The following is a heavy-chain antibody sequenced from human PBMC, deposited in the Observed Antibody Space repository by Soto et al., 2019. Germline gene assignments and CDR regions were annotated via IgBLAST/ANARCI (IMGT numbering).Heavy chain of an antibody. J-gene: IGHJ4*02. CDR3: TAETYCGGGSCPES. CDR2: IKSKKDGGTI. D-gene: IGHD2-15*01. CDR1: GAPFSGHW. V-gene: IGHV3-15*01. Sequence: EVQLVESGGGLVEPGGSLRLTCAVSGAPFSGHWMSWVRQAPGKGLEWVARIKSKKDGGTIEYAAPVKGRLTISRDDARNTLYLQMNSLKTEDTAIYYCTAETYCGGGSCPESWGQGTLVTVSS.